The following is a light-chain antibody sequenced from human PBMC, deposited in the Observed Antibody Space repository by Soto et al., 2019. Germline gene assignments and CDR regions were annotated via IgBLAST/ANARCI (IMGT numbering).Light chain of an antibody. Sequence: DIQMTQSPFTLSASVGDRVTITCRASQGISNYLAWYQQKPGKVPKLLIYAAFTLQSGVPSRFSGSGSGTDFTLTISSLQPEDVATYYCQKYNSAPQTFGQGTKVDIK. CDR3: QKYNSAPQT. CDR2: AAF. V-gene: IGKV1-27*01. CDR1: QGISNY. J-gene: IGKJ1*01.